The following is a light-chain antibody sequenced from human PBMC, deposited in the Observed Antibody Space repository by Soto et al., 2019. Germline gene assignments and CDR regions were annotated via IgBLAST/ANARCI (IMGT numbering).Light chain of an antibody. V-gene: IGLV2-23*03. J-gene: IGLJ2*01. CDR1: SSDVGSYNL. Sequence: QYVLTQPASVSGSPGQSITISCTGTSSDVGSYNLVSWYQQHPGKAPKLMIYEGSKRPSGVSNRFSGSKSGNTASLTISGLQAEDEADYYCCSYAGSSTFRVVFGGGTKLTVL. CDR2: EGS. CDR3: CSYAGSSTFRVV.